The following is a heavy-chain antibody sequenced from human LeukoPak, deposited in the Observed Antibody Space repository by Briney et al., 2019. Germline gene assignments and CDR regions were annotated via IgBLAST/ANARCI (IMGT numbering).Heavy chain of an antibody. D-gene: IGHD3-10*01. V-gene: IGHV1-69*05. CDR1: GGTFSSYA. CDR2: IIPIFGTA. J-gene: IGHJ4*02. Sequence: ASVKVSCKASGGTFSSYAISWVRQAPGQGLEWMGRIIPIFGTANYAQKFQGRVTITTDESTSTAYMELSSLRSEDTAVYYCVRSYGSGSYPDYWGQGTLVTVSS. CDR3: VRSYGSGSYPDY.